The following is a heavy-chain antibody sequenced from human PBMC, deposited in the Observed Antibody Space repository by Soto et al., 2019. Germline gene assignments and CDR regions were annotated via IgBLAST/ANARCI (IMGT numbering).Heavy chain of an antibody. J-gene: IGHJ4*02. CDR3: ARDSGDSSGYMLDY. V-gene: IGHV1-46*01. D-gene: IGHD3-22*01. CDR1: GYTFSSYY. CDR2: INPNGGGT. Sequence: GASVKVSCKASGYTFSSYYIHCVRQAPGQGLEWMGIINPNGGGTSYAQKFQGRVNMTRDTSTSTVYMELSSLRSEDTAVYYCARDSGDSSGYMLDYWGQGALVTGSS.